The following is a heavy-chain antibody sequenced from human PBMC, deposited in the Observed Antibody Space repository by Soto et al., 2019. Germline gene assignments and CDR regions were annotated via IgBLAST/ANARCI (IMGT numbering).Heavy chain of an antibody. Sequence: SETLSLTCTVSGGSISSYYWSWIRQPPGKGLEWIGYIYYSGSTNYNPSLKSRVTISVDTSKNQFSLKLSSVTAADTAVYYCARVKGSSWYNWFDPWGQGTLVTVSS. CDR1: GGSISSYY. CDR2: IYYSGST. J-gene: IGHJ5*02. V-gene: IGHV4-59*01. D-gene: IGHD6-13*01. CDR3: ARVKGSSWYNWFDP.